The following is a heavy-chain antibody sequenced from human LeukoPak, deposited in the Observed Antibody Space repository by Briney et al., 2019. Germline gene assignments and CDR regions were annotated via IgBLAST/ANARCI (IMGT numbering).Heavy chain of an antibody. CDR3: ARWRRGGQAGYSGYDLDY. CDR2: IYYSGST. Sequence: SETLSLTCTVSGGSISSYYWSWIRQPPGKGLEWIGYIYYSGSTNYNPSLKSRVTISVDTSKNQFSLKLSSVTAADTAVYYCARWRRGGQAGYSGYDLDYWGQGTLVTVSS. CDR1: GGSISSYY. V-gene: IGHV4-59*08. D-gene: IGHD5-12*01. J-gene: IGHJ4*02.